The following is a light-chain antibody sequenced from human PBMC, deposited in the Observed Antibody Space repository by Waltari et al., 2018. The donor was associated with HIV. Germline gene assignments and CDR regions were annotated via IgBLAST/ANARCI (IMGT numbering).Light chain of an antibody. CDR2: DVN. CDR3: ASYTVNSTGV. Sequence: QSALSQPAPVSASPGQSVAISCSGSASAIGGYQYVSWYQQHPAKTPRLILFDVNNRPSGISDRFSGSKSGTTASLTISTVETDDEADYYCASYTVNSTGVFGSGTKLTVL. J-gene: IGLJ1*01. CDR1: ASAIGGYQY. V-gene: IGLV2-14*03.